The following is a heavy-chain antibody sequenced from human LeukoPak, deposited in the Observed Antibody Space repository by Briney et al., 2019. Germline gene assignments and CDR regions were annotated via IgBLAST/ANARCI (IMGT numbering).Heavy chain of an antibody. V-gene: IGHV4-38-2*02. Sequence: SETLSLTCTVSGYSISSGYYWGWIRQPPGKGLEWIGSIYHSGSTYYNPSLKSRVTISVDTSKNQFSLKLSSVTAADTAVYYCARFTPQGYGWGGYNRFDPWGQGTLVAVSS. CDR2: IYHSGST. D-gene: IGHD3-16*01. CDR1: GYSISSGYY. CDR3: ARFTPQGYGWGGYNRFDP. J-gene: IGHJ5*02.